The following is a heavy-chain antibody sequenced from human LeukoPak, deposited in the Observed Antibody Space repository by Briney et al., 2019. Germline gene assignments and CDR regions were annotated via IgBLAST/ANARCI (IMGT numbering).Heavy chain of an antibody. CDR1: GFTFSNYT. D-gene: IGHD3-3*01. Sequence: RPGGSLRLSCAASGFTFSNYTINWVRQAPGKGLEWASSISSSSSYIYYADSVKGRFTISRDNAKNSLYLQMNSLRAEDTAVYYCAKTGPAGFFDFWSGSLLGDHFDYWGQGTLVTVSS. CDR2: ISSSSSYI. J-gene: IGHJ4*02. V-gene: IGHV3-21*01. CDR3: AKTGPAGFFDFWSGSLLGDHFDY.